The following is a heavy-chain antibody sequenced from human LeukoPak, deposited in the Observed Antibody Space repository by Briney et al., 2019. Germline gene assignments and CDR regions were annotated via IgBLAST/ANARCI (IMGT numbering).Heavy chain of an antibody. Sequence: RWASVKVSCKASGVIFSSYAITWVRQAPGQGLEWMGGIIPMFGTPNYAQKFQGRVTITADESTNTAYMELSSLTYEDTAMYYCATQLSSGWPLRHLPFDYWGQGTLVTVSS. D-gene: IGHD3-22*01. J-gene: IGHJ4*02. CDR1: GVIFSSYA. CDR3: ATQLSSGWPLRHLPFDY. CDR2: IIPMFGTP. V-gene: IGHV1-69*13.